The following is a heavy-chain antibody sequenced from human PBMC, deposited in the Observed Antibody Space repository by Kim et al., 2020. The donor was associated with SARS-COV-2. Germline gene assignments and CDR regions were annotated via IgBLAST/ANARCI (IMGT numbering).Heavy chain of an antibody. V-gene: IGHV3-23*05. CDR3: AKHYASGTYSVDF. J-gene: IGHJ4*02. Sequence: ADSVQGRFTISRDNSKITLFLQMNSLSAEDTAVYYCAKHYASGTYSVDFRGQGTLVTVSS. D-gene: IGHD3-10*01.